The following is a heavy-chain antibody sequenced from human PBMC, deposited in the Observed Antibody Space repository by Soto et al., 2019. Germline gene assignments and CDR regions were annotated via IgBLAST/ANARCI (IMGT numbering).Heavy chain of an antibody. CDR2: IYWDDDK. CDR1: GFLLSTSGVG. Sequence: QITLKESGPTLVKPKQTLTLTCTFSGFLLSTSGVGVAWIRQPPGKALEWLSLIYWDDDKRYSPSLKSRLTIHNHTSKNHFVLTKTNIHPVDTATYYCPHTPDLASRILGTGRYFHHWGHGTLVTVSS. J-gene: IGHJ1*01. V-gene: IGHV2-5*02. D-gene: IGHD6-13*01. CDR3: PHTPDLASRILGTGRYFHH.